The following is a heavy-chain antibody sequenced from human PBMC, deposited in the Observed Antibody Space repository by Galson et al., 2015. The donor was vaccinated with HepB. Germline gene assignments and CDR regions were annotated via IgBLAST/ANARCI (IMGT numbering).Heavy chain of an antibody. J-gene: IGHJ4*02. CDR3: AREGIAAPKSPVDY. Sequence: SVKVSCKASGDTFSTHAISWVRQAPGQGLEWMGGITPILATANYAQKFQGRVTITADVSTSTAYMELRRLRSDDTAVYYCAREGIAAPKSPVDYWGQGTQVTVSS. CDR1: GDTFSTHA. V-gene: IGHV1-69*13. D-gene: IGHD6-6*01. CDR2: ITPILATA.